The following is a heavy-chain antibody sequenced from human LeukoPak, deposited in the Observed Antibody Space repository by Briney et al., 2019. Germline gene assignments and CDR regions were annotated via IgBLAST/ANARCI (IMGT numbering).Heavy chain of an antibody. D-gene: IGHD3-3*01. CDR3: ARDIFGVNVRIPGAFDY. J-gene: IGHJ4*02. CDR2: IYYSGST. Sequence: SETLSLTCTVSGGSISSSSYYWGWIRQPPGKGLEWIGSIYYSGSTYYNPSLKSRVTISVDTSKNQFSLKLSSVTAADTALYYCARDIFGVNVRIPGAFDYWGQGTLVTVSS. CDR1: GGSISSSSYY. V-gene: IGHV4-39*07.